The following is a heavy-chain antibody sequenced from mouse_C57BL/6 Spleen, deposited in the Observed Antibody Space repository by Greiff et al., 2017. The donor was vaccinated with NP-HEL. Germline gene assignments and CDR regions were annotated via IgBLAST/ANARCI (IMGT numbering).Heavy chain of an antibody. CDR1: GFTFSDYY. CDR3: ARQNVYYRYAMDY. J-gene: IGHJ4*01. D-gene: IGHD2-3*01. CDR2: ISNGGGST. V-gene: IGHV5-12*01. Sequence: EVQLKESGGGLVQPGGSLKLSCAASGFTFSDYYMYWVRQTPEKRLEWVAYISNGGGSTYYPDTVKGRFTISRDNAKNSLYLHMSRLKSQDTAMYDCARQNVYYRYAMDYWGQGTAVTVSS.